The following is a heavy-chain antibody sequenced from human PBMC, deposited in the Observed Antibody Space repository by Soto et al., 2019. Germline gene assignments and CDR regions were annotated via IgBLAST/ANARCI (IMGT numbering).Heavy chain of an antibody. CDR1: GFTFSSYD. V-gene: IGHV3-13*01. J-gene: IGHJ3*02. Sequence: GGSLRLSCAASGFTFSSYDMHWVRQATGKGLEWVSAIGTAGDTYYPGSVKGRFTISRENAKNSLYLQMNSLRAGDTAVYYCARSAIAAAGMGRDAFDIWGQGTMVTVSS. D-gene: IGHD6-25*01. CDR3: ARSAIAAAGMGRDAFDI. CDR2: IGTAGDT.